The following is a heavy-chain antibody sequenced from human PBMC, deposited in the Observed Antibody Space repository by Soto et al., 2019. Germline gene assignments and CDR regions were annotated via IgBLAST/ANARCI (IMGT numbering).Heavy chain of an antibody. CDR3: ATGYSSSWYNWFDP. D-gene: IGHD6-13*01. J-gene: IGHJ5*02. CDR2: TYYRSKWYN. Sequence: SQTRSLTCAISGDSVSSNSAAWNWIRQSPSRGLEWLGRTYYRSKWYNDYAVSVKSRITINPDTSKNQFSLQLNSVTPEDTAVYYCATGYSSSWYNWFDPWGQGTLVTVSS. CDR1: GDSVSSNSAA. V-gene: IGHV6-1*01.